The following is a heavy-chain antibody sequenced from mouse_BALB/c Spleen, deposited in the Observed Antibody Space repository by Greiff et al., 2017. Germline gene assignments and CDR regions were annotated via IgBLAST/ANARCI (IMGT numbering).Heavy chain of an antibody. CDR3: AGNYFDY. V-gene: IGHV14-3*02. J-gene: IGHJ2*01. CDR2: IDPANGNT. D-gene: IGHD1-1*01. CDR1: GFNIKDTY. Sequence: EVKLQESGAELVKPGASVKLSCTASGFNIKDTYMHWEKQRPEQGLEWIGRIDPANGNTKYDPKFQGKATITADTSSNTAYLQLSSLTSEDTAVYYCAGNYFDYWGQGTTLTVSS.